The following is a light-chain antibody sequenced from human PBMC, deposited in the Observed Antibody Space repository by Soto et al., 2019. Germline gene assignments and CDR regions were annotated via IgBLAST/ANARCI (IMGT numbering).Light chain of an antibody. CDR2: DAS. CDR1: QDIITY. V-gene: IGKV1-39*01. J-gene: IGKJ3*01. Sequence: DIQLTQSPSSLSASVGDSVTITCRASQDIITYLTWYQHKPGRAPKLLVYDASSLNSGDPSRFRGSGGGRQFTLTISRLQPEDFATYYCQQTYRTPLFSFGPGTTV. CDR3: QQTYRTPLFS.